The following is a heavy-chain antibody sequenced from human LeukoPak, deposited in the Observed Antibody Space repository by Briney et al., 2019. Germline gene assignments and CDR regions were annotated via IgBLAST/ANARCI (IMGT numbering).Heavy chain of an antibody. CDR1: EFTVNSYW. CDR3: ARGGYSIAAAATDY. Sequence: GGSLRLSCAASEFTVNSYWMHWARQAPGKGLVWVSRINSDGSSTSYADSVKGRFTISRGNAKNTLYLQMNSLRAEDTAVYYCARGGYSIAAAATDYWGQGTLVTVSS. CDR2: INSDGSST. V-gene: IGHV3-74*01. J-gene: IGHJ4*02. D-gene: IGHD6-13*01.